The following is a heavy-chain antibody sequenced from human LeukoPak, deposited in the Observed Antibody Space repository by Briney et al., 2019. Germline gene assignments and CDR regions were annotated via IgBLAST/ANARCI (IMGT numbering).Heavy chain of an antibody. CDR2: INPSGGGT. CDR3: ASVYLYGMDV. CDR1: VDSLTTYY. V-gene: IGHV1-46*01. D-gene: IGHD2-8*01. Sequence: GASVKVSCKASVDSLTTYYMHWVRQAHGQGLEWMAIINPSGGGTKYAQKFQGRVTMTRDTPTNTVYMELSSLRTEDTAVYYCASVYLYGMDVWGQGTTVTVSS. J-gene: IGHJ6*02.